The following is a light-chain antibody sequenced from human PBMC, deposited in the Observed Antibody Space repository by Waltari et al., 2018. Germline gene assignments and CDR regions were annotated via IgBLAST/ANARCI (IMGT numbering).Light chain of an antibody. V-gene: IGKV1-9*01. Sequence: DIQLTQSPTFLSASVGDRVTLTCRASQGISSFLAWYQQKPGKAPNLLIYAASTLQTGVPSRFSGSGSGTEFTLTISSLQPEDFATYYCQQLHNHPFTFGPGTKVDVK. J-gene: IGKJ3*01. CDR1: QGISSF. CDR2: AAS. CDR3: QQLHNHPFT.